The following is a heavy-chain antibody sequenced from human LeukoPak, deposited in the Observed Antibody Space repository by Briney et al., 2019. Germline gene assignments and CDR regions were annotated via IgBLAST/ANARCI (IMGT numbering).Heavy chain of an antibody. CDR3: ARTPLYYDQLYYYGMDV. J-gene: IGHJ6*02. D-gene: IGHD3-22*01. CDR1: GGSISSYY. Sequence: SETLSLTCTVSGGSISSYYWSWIRQAPGKGLEWIGYIYYSGSTNYNPSLKSRVTISVDTSKNQFSLKLSSVTAADTAVYYCARTPLYYDQLYYYGMDVWGQGTTVTVSS. CDR2: IYYSGST. V-gene: IGHV4-59*01.